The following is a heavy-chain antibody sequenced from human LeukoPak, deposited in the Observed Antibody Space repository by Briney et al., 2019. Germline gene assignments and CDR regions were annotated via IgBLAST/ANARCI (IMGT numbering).Heavy chain of an antibody. J-gene: IGHJ4*02. V-gene: IGHV1-3*04. Sequence: PGASVKVSCKASGYTFTNYAIHWVRQAPGQRPEWMGWINTANGKRKYSQRFQGRLTFTRDTSTSTAYMELRSLRSDDTAVYYCARGAGRITIFGVVTELSYYFDYWGQGTLVTVSS. D-gene: IGHD3-3*01. CDR3: ARGAGRITIFGVVTELSYYFDY. CDR2: INTANGKR. CDR1: GYTFTNYA.